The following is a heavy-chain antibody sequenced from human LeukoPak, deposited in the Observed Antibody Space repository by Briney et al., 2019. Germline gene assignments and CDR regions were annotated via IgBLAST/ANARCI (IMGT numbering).Heavy chain of an antibody. J-gene: IGHJ3*02. D-gene: IGHD2-2*01. CDR2: IKQDGSEK. V-gene: IGHV3-7*03. CDR1: GFTFSSYW. Sequence: GGSLRLSCAASGFTFSSYWMSWVRQAPGKGLEWVANIKQDGSEKYYVDSVKGRFTISRDKAKNSLYLQMNSLRAEDTAVYYCARGADIVVVPAATVVDAFDIWGQGTMVTVSS. CDR3: ARGADIVVVPAATVVDAFDI.